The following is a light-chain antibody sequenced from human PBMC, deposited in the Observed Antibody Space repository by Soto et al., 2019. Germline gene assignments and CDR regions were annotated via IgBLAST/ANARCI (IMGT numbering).Light chain of an antibody. CDR2: WAS. V-gene: IGKV4-1*01. CDR1: QSVFYSSNNKNY. J-gene: IGKJ2*01. Sequence: DIVMTQSPDSLAVSLGERATINCKSSQSVFYSSNNKNYLAWYQQKPGQPPNLLIYWASTREAGVPDRFSGSGSGTEFTLTICSLQAEDVAVYYCQQYYGIPYTFGQGTKLEIK. CDR3: QQYYGIPYT.